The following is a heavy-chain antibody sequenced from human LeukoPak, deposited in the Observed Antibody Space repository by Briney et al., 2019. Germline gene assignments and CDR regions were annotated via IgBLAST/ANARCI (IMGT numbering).Heavy chain of an antibody. CDR2: IRYDGSNK. D-gene: IGHD2-2*03. CDR3: AKDGGYCSSTSCHYYYYMDV. J-gene: IGHJ6*03. Sequence: GGSLRPSCAASGFTFSSYGMHWVRQAPGKGLEWVAFIRYDGSNKYYADSVKGRFTISRDNSKNTLYLQMNSPRAEDTAVYYCAKDGGYCSSTSCHYYYYMDVWGKGTTVTVSS. CDR1: GFTFSSYG. V-gene: IGHV3-30*02.